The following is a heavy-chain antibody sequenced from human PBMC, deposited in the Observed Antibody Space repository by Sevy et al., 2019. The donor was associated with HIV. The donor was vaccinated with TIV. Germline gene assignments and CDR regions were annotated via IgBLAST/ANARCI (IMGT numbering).Heavy chain of an antibody. CDR1: GDTFGNYA. Sequence: ASVKVSCKASGDTFGNYAIAWVRQAPGQGLEWVGGIIPVFGSANSAQKFQDGVTVTADVSTGTAYMELRRLGSEDTAVYYCARSNPDGYNYSYYYGMDVWGQGTTVTVSS. CDR2: IIPVFGSA. V-gene: IGHV1-69*13. CDR3: ARSNPDGYNYSYYYGMDV. D-gene: IGHD5-12*01. J-gene: IGHJ6*02.